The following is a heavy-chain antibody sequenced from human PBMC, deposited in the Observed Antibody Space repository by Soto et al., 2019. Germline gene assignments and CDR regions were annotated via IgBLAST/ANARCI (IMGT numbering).Heavy chain of an antibody. Sequence: QVPLVQSGAEVKKPGASVKVSCKASGYTFTSYAMHWVRQAPGQRLEWMGWINAGNGNTKYSQKFQGRVTITRDTSASTAYMELSSLRSEDTAAYYCAASSVLYYYDSSGRSPPGLGFDPWGQGTLVTVSS. D-gene: IGHD3-22*01. J-gene: IGHJ5*02. CDR2: INAGNGNT. V-gene: IGHV1-3*01. CDR1: GYTFTSYA. CDR3: AASSVLYYYDSSGRSPPGLGFDP.